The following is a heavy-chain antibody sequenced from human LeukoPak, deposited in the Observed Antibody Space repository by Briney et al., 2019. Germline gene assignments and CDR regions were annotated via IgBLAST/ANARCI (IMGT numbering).Heavy chain of an antibody. V-gene: IGHV4-4*07. CDR1: GASISNYY. Sequence: SETLSLTCTVSGASISNYYWGWIRQPAGKGLEWIGRIYGSGNINYNPSLKSRVTMSLDTSKNQFSLKLSSVTAADTAVYYCARDYYDNNFDYWGQGTLVTVSS. CDR3: ARDYYDNNFDY. D-gene: IGHD3-22*01. J-gene: IGHJ4*02. CDR2: IYGSGNI.